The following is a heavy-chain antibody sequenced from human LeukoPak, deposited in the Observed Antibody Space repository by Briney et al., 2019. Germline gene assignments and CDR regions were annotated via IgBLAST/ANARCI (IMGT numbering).Heavy chain of an antibody. J-gene: IGHJ6*02. CDR3: ASRRYGPGPGRGSNYYYYGMDV. CDR1: GFTFSSYS. CDR2: ISSSSSSYI. D-gene: IGHD1-26*01. V-gene: IGHV3-21*01. Sequence: GGSLRLSCAASGFTFSSYSMNWVRQAPGKGLEWVSSISSSSSSYIYYADSVKGRFTISRDNAKNSLYLQMNSLRAEDTAVYYCASRRYGPGPGRGSNYYYYGMDVWGQGTTVTVSS.